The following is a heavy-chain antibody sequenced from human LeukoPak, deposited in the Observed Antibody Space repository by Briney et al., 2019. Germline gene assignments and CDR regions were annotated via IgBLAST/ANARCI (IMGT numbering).Heavy chain of an antibody. CDR2: ITSGSSYR. J-gene: IGHJ6*03. D-gene: IGHD1-26*01. Sequence: PGGSLRLSCAASGFTFSSYNMNWVRQAPGRGLEWVSSITSGSSYRFYADSVKGRFTISRDNAKNSLYLQMNSLRAEDTAVYYCARDPYSGSYGNYYYYFMDVWGKGTTVTISS. CDR3: ARDPYSGSYGNYYYYFMDV. V-gene: IGHV3-21*01. CDR1: GFTFSSYN.